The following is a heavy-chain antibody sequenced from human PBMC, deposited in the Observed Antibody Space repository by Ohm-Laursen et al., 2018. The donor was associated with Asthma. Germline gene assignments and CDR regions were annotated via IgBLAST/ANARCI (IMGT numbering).Heavy chain of an antibody. J-gene: IGHJ4*02. Sequence: SLRLSCSASGFTFSSYVMSWVRQAPGKGLEWVSVISGSGGTIYYADSVKGRFTITRDNSRSTLDLQMTSLRAEDTAVYYCAKFGTSGGYYNDWGQGTLVTVSS. V-gene: IGHV3-23*01. CDR2: ISGSGGTI. D-gene: IGHD2-15*01. CDR1: GFTFSSYV. CDR3: AKFGTSGGYYND.